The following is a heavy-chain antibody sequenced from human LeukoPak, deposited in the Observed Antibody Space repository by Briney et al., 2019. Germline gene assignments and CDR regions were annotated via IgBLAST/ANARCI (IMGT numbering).Heavy chain of an antibody. CDR2: INPSNGDT. V-gene: IGHV1-46*01. J-gene: IGHJ4*02. CDR3: ARESDVGKDFDC. Sequence: GASVKVSCKASGYTFTYHYIHLVRQAPGQGLEWMGIINPSNGDTNYAQRFQGRVTMTRDTSTSTVYMELSSLDSEGTAAYYCARESDVGKDFDCWGQGTLVTVSS. D-gene: IGHD1-1*01. CDR1: GYTFTYHY.